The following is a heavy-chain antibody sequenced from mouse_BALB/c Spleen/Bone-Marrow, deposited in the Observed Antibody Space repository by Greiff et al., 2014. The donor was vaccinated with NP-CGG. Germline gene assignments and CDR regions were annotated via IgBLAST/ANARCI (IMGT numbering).Heavy chain of an antibody. CDR2: INPDSSTI. D-gene: IGHD1-2*01. CDR3: ARLRYYGFFAY. J-gene: IGHJ3*01. Sequence: VQLQQSGGGLVQPGGSLKLSCAASGFDFSRFWMSWVRQAPGKGLEWIGEINPDSSTINYTPSLKDKFIISRDNAKNTPYLQMSKVRSEDTALYYCARLRYYGFFAYWGQGTLVTVSA. CDR1: GFDFSRFW. V-gene: IGHV4-1*02.